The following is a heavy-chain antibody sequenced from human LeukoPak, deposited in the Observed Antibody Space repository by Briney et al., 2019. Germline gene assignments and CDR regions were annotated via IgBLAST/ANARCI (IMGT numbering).Heavy chain of an antibody. Sequence: SGGSLRLSCAASGFTFSTHWMHWVRQAPGKGLEWVGRIRSKANSYATAYAASVKGRFTISRDDSKNTAYLQMNSLKTEDTAVYYCTRLDYGDYYGMDVWGQGTTVTVSS. CDR3: TRLDYGDYYGMDV. V-gene: IGHV3-73*01. J-gene: IGHJ6*02. D-gene: IGHD4-17*01. CDR2: IRSKANSYAT. CDR1: GFTFSTHW.